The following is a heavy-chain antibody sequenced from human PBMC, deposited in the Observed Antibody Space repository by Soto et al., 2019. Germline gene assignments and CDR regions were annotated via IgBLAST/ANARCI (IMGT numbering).Heavy chain of an antibody. V-gene: IGHV3-30*18. J-gene: IGHJ4*02. D-gene: IGHD3-22*01. CDR2: ISYDGSNK. CDR1: GFTFSSYG. Sequence: QVQLVESGGGVVQPGRSLRLSCAASGFTFSSYGMHWVRQAPGKGLEWVAVISYDGSNKYYADSVKGRFTISRDNSKNTLYLQMNSLRTEDTAVYYCAKGGNTMIVVAIPLDYWGQGTLVTVSS. CDR3: AKGGNTMIVVAIPLDY.